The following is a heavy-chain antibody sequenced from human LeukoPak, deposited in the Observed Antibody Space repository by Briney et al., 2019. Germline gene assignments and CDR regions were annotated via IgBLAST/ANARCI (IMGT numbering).Heavy chain of an antibody. CDR1: GGSISTYY. V-gene: IGHV4-59*01. CDR2: NYNRGTT. J-gene: IGHJ4*02. CDR3: AREKASAGPHFEH. Sequence: SETPSLTCFVSGGSISTYYWSWIRQPPGKGLEWIGYNYNRGTTAYNPSLKSRVTISVDRSKNQFSLSLTSVTAADTAFYYCAREKASAGPHFEHWGRGILVTVSS. D-gene: IGHD6-13*01.